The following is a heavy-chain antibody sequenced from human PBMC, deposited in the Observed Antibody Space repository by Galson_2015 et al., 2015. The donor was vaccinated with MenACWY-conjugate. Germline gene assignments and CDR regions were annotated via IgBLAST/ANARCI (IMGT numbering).Heavy chain of an antibody. V-gene: IGHV3-72*01. D-gene: IGHD1-1*01. J-gene: IGHJ4*02. CDR1: GFTFSTYW. CDR3: TRGHAATRYFDS. Sequence: SLRLSCAASGFTFSTYWMNWARQAPGKGLGWVARSRNKASSYSTEYAASVKGRFTVSRDESGNTLYLEMSGLKSEDTAVYFCTRGHAATRYFDSWGQGTLVTVSS. CDR2: SRNKASSYST.